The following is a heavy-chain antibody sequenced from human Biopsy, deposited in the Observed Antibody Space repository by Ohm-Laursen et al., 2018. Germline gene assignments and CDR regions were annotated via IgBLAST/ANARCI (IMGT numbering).Heavy chain of an antibody. CDR1: GDSISSYY. V-gene: IGHV4-59*07. CDR3: ASGDIGGIGLDV. J-gene: IGHJ6*02. CDR2: VYYTGST. Sequence: SDTLSLTCTVSGDSISSYYWSWIRQPPGKGLEWIGYVYYTGSTDYNPSLQSRVTISVDTSKNHFSLRLRSVTAADTAVYYCASGDIGGIGLDVWGLGTTVTVSS. D-gene: IGHD3-10*01.